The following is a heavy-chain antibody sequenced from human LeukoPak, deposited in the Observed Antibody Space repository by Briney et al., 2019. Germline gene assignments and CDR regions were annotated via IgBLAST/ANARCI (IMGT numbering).Heavy chain of an antibody. J-gene: IGHJ1*01. CDR2: IIPIFGTA. CDR1: GGTFISYG. Sequence: SVKVSCKASGGTFISYGMSWVRQARGQGGEGMGGIIPIFGTANYAQKFQGRVTIPTDESTSTAYMELSSLRSEDTAVYYCASYPVVEGSYYDSSDHVIVYFQHWGQGTLVTVSS. CDR3: ASYPVVEGSYYDSSDHVIVYFQH. D-gene: IGHD3-22*01. V-gene: IGHV1-69*05.